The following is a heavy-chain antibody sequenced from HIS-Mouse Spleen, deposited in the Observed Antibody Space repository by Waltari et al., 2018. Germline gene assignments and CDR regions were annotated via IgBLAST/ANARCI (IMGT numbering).Heavy chain of an antibody. V-gene: IGHV3-13*01. CDR2: IGTAVET. CDR3: ARAIWFGESHDAFDI. J-gene: IGHJ3*02. CDR1: GFTFSSYD. D-gene: IGHD3-10*01. Sequence: EVQLVESGGGLVQPGGSLRLSCAASGFTFSSYDMHWVRQATGKGLGVVEAIGTAVETYYPGSVKGRFTISRENAKNSLYLQMNSLRAGDTAVYYCARAIWFGESHDAFDIWGQGTMVTVSS.